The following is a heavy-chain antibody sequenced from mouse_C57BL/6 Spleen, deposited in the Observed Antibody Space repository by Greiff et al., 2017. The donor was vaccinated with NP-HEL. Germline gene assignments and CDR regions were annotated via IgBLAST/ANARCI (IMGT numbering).Heavy chain of an antibody. CDR1: GFSFNTYA. V-gene: IGHV10-1*01. J-gene: IGHJ3*01. Sequence: EVHLVESGGGLVQPKGSLKLSCAASGFSFNTYAMNWVRQAPGKGLEWVARIRSKSNNYATYYADSVKDRFTISRDDSESMLYLQMNNLKTEDTAMYYCVRPHYGNYVFAYWGQGTLVTVSA. CDR2: IRSKSNNYAT. D-gene: IGHD2-1*01. CDR3: VRPHYGNYVFAY.